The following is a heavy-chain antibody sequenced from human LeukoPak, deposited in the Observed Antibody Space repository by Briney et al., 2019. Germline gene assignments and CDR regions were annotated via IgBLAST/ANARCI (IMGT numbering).Heavy chain of an antibody. D-gene: IGHD3-10*01. CDR3: AKDYNRAYYYGSGFDY. Sequence: GGSLRLSCAAPGFTFSSHAMHWVRQAPGKGLEWVAVISYHGSDKYNADSVKGRFTISRDNSKNTVYLQMNSLRVEDTAVYYCAKDYNRAYYYGSGFDYWGQGTLVTVSS. CDR1: GFTFSSHA. J-gene: IGHJ4*02. CDR2: ISYHGSDK. V-gene: IGHV3-30*04.